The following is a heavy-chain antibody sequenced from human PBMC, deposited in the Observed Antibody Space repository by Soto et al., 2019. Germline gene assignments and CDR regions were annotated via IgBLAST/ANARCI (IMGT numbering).Heavy chain of an antibody. CDR3: VRDSHGDY. Sequence: VQLVESGGGLVQPGGSLRLSCAGSGFTFSNYWMHWVRQAPGKGLEWVSRIDHDGPTDYADSVRGRFTISRDNDENTLYLQINSLRPEDTAVYYCVRDSHGDYWGQGTLVTVSS. CDR2: IDHDGPT. J-gene: IGHJ4*02. V-gene: IGHV3-74*01. CDR1: GFTFSNYW.